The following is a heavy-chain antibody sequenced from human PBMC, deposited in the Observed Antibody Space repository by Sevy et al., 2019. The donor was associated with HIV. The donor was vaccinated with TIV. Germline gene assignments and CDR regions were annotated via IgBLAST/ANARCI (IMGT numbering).Heavy chain of an antibody. CDR1: GFAFSNYFA. CDR2: ISYDGSDK. CDR3: ARPRANYVDHYFFYAMDV. J-gene: IGHJ6*02. D-gene: IGHD4-17*01. V-gene: IGHV3-30-3*01. Sequence: GGSLRLSCAASGFAFSNYFAMHWVRQAPGKGLEWVALISYDGSDKYYADSVKGRFTISGDNFKNTLYLQMNSLTTEYTAVYYCARPRANYVDHYFFYAMDVWGQGTTVTVSS.